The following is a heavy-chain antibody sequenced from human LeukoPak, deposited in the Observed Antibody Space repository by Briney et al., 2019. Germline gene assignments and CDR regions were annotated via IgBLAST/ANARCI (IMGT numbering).Heavy chain of an antibody. CDR2: IHYNGIT. CDR1: GSMYNYY. D-gene: IGHD3-10*01. J-gene: IGHJ5*02. V-gene: IGHV4-59*08. CDR3: ARHGSPLWFQRGNWFDP. Sequence: SETLSLTCTVSGSMYNYYWSWIRQPPGKGLEWIGYIHYNGITNYNPSLKSRVTMSLDTSKNQVSLKLNSVTAADTAVYYCARHGSPLWFQRGNWFDPWGQGTLVTVSS.